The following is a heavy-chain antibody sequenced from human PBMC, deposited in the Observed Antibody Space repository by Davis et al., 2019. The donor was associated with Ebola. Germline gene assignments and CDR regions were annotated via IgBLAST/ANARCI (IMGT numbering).Heavy chain of an antibody. D-gene: IGHD6-13*01. CDR1: GGSISHYY. J-gene: IGHJ5*02. CDR2: IYYSGSP. Sequence: SETLSLTCIVSGGSISHYYWNWIRQAPGKGLEWIGYIYYSGSPNYNRSLKSRVTISVDPSKNQFSLKLTAVTAADTAVYYCASLDDAAAAGTGLDPWGQGTLVTVSS. V-gene: IGHV4-59*01. CDR3: ASLDDAAAAGTGLDP.